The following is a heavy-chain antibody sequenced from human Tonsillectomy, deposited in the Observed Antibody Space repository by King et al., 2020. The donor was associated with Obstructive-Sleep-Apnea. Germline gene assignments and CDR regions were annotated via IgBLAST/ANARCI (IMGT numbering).Heavy chain of an antibody. V-gene: IGHV4-31*03. J-gene: IGHJ2*01. Sequence: QLQESGPGLVKPSQTRSLTCTVSGGSISRVGYYWSWVRQPPGKGLEWIGYIYYSGSTYYNPSLKSRVTISVDTSKNQFSLKLRSVTAADTAVYYCSRLGCGVDCYSSKDWYFDLWGRGTLVTVSS. CDR3: SRLGCGVDCYSSKDWYFDL. CDR1: GGSISRVGYY. CDR2: IYYSGST. D-gene: IGHD2-21*02.